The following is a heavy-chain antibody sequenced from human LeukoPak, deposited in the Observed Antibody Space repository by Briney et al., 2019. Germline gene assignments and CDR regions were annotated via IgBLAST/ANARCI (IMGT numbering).Heavy chain of an antibody. V-gene: IGHV1-69*13. CDR2: IIPIFGTA. Sequence: SVTVSCKASGGTFSSYAISWVRQAPGQGLEWMGGIIPIFGTANYAQKFQGRVTITADESTSTAYMELSSLRSEDTAVDYCARARYYYDSSGYYSYYFDYWGQGTLVTVSS. J-gene: IGHJ4*02. D-gene: IGHD3-22*01. CDR3: ARARYYYDSSGYYSYYFDY. CDR1: GGTFSSYA.